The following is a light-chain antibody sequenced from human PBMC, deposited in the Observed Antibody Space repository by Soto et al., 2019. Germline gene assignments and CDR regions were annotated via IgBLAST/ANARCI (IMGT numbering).Light chain of an antibody. V-gene: IGKV3-20*01. CDR3: QQYGDSPVT. CDR1: QSVSSN. Sequence: EIVMTQSPATLSVSPWERATLSCRASQSVSSNLAWYQQKPGQAPRLLISDASDRATDIPDRFSGSGSGTDFTLTISRLVPEDFAVYYCQQYGDSPVTFGQGTKVDIK. J-gene: IGKJ1*01. CDR2: DAS.